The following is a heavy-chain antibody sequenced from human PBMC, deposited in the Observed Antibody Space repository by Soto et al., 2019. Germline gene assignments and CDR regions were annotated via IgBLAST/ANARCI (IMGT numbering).Heavy chain of an antibody. CDR3: AKRFLDHRWGPQGNYYGMDV. CDR1: GGTFSSYA. V-gene: IGHV1-69*13. J-gene: IGHJ6*02. D-gene: IGHD3-3*01. Sequence: ASVKVSCKASGGTFSSYAISWVRQAPGQGLEWMGGIIPIFGTANYAQKFQGRVTITAEEPRSTAYMELSSLRSEDTAVYYCAKRFLDHRWGPQGNYYGMDVWGQGTTVTVSS. CDR2: IIPIFGTA.